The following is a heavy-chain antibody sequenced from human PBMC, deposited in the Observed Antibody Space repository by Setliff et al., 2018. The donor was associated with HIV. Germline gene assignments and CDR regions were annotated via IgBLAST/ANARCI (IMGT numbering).Heavy chain of an antibody. CDR1: GGSISSGGYY. D-gene: IGHD2-15*01. CDR2: IYYSGST. J-gene: IGHJ1*01. V-gene: IGHV4-31*03. Sequence: SETLSLTCTVSGGSISSGGYYWSWIRQHPGKGLEWIGYIYYSGSTYYNPSLKSRVTISVDTSKNQFSLKLSSVTAADTAVYYCARGGYCSGGSCYYTEYFQHWGQGALVTVSS. CDR3: ARGGYCSGGSCYYTEYFQH.